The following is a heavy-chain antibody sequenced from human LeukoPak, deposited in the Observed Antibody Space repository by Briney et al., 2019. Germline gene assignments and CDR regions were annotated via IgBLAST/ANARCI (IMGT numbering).Heavy chain of an antibody. CDR2: IKQDGNEK. Sequence: PGGSLRLSCAASGFTFSSYWMSWVRQAPGKGLEWVANIKQDGNEKYYVDSVKGRFTISRDNAKNSLYLQMNSLRAEDTAVYYCARSGGWFGELSPLDYWGQGTLVTVSS. V-gene: IGHV3-7*01. J-gene: IGHJ4*02. CDR1: GFTFSSYW. D-gene: IGHD3-10*01. CDR3: ARSGGWFGELSPLDY.